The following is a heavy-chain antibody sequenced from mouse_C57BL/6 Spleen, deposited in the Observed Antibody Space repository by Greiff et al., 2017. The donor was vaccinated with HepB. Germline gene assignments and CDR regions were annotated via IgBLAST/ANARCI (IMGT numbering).Heavy chain of an antibody. CDR1: GYTFTSYW. D-gene: IGHD1-1*01. Sequence: QVQLKQPGAELVMPGASVKLSCKASGYTFTSYWMHWVKQRPGQGLEWIGEIDPSDSYTNYNQKFKGKSTLTVDKSSSTAYMQLSSLTSEDSAVYYCARRGYGSSYLHAMDYWGQGTSVTVSS. CDR2: IDPSDSYT. J-gene: IGHJ4*01. CDR3: ARRGYGSSYLHAMDY. V-gene: IGHV1-69*01.